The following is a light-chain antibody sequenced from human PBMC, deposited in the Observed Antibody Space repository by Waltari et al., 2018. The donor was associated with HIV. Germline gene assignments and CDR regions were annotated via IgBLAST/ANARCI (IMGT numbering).Light chain of an antibody. J-gene: IGLJ1*01. CDR1: SSNIGNDN. CDR3: VRWDSGLCAYV. Sequence: QSVLTQPPSASGTPGQPVTLSCSGGSSNIGNDNVYWYQQLPGMTPKLLIYKNYGPPAGVPDPFAGCMSVTSSSLAISGLRSEDEADYYCVRWDSGLCAYVFGAGTKATVL. V-gene: IGLV1-47*01. CDR2: KNY.